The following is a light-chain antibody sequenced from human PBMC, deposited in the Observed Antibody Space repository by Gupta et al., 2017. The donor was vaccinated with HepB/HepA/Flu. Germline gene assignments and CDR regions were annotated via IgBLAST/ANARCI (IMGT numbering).Light chain of an antibody. CDR2: KVS. V-gene: IGKV2-30*02. CDR1: QSLVHTDGNIF. Sequence: EVVMTQSPLSLPVTLGQSASISCKSSQSLVHTDGNIFLNWFHQRPGQSPRRLIYKVSNRDSGVPDRFSGSGSDTDFTLKISSGEAEDVGVYYCMQGTFWRTFGQGTKVEI. J-gene: IGKJ1*01. CDR3: MQGTFWRT.